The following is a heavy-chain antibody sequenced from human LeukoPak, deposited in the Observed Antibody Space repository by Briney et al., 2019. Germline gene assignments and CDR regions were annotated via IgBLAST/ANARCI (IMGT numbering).Heavy chain of an antibody. Sequence: GGSLRLSCAASGFTFSSYAMNWVRQAPGKGLEWVSSISSSSSYIYYADSVKGRFTISRDNAKNSLYLQMNSLRAEDTAVYYCARANIGYSYGYRFRYGMDVWGQGTTVTVSS. CDR1: GFTFSSYA. D-gene: IGHD5-18*01. V-gene: IGHV3-21*01. CDR3: ARANIGYSYGYRFRYGMDV. CDR2: ISSSSSYI. J-gene: IGHJ6*02.